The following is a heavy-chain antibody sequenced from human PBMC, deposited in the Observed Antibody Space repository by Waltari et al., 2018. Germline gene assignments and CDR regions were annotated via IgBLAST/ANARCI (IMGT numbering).Heavy chain of an antibody. CDR3: ARGTSVVVVAATPRRVWFDP. J-gene: IGHJ5*02. Sequence: YYWSWIRQPPGKGLEWIGEINHSGSTNYNPSLKSRVTISVDTSKNQFSLKLSSVTAADTAVYYCARGTSVVVVAATPRRVWFDPWGQGTLVTVSS. D-gene: IGHD2-15*01. CDR1: YY. V-gene: IGHV4-34*01. CDR2: INHSGST.